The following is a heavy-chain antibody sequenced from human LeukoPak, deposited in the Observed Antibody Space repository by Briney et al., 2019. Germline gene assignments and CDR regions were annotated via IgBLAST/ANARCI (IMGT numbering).Heavy chain of an antibody. V-gene: IGHV1-2*06. CDR3: ARSLYGDYFFDY. J-gene: IGHJ4*02. D-gene: IGHD4-17*01. CDR1: GYTFIGYY. CDR2: FNPNTGGT. Sequence: ASVKVSCKTSGYTFIGYYMHWVRQAPGQGLEWMGRFNPNTGGTSCAQKFQDRVTMTRDTSISTAYMEVSRLRSDDTAVYYCARSLYGDYFFDYWGQGTLVTVSP.